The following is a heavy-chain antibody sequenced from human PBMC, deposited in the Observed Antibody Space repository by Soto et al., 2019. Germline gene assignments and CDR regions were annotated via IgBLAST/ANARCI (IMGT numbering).Heavy chain of an antibody. V-gene: IGHV3-49*03. CDR1: GFTFGDYA. CDR2: IRSKAYGGTT. J-gene: IGHJ4*02. CDR3: TVYSSSSTGSLTSALA. D-gene: IGHD6-6*01. Sequence: GGSLRLSCTASGFTFGDYAMSWFRQAPGKGLEWVGFIRSKAYGGTTEYAASVKGRFTISRDDSKSIAYLQMNSLKTEDTAVYYCTVYSSSSTGSLTSALARGQGTLVTVSS.